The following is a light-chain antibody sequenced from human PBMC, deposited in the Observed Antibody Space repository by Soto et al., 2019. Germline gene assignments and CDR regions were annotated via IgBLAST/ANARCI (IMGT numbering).Light chain of an antibody. CDR1: QNISSY. J-gene: IGKJ1*01. V-gene: IGKV3-11*01. CDR3: QQRSNWPRT. CDR2: DVS. Sequence: IVLTQSPVTLSLSPGERATLSCRASQNISSYLIWYQQKPGQSPRLLMYDVSNRATGIPARFSGRGSGTDFTLTISSLEPEDLAVYYCQQRSNWPRTFGQGTKVDIK.